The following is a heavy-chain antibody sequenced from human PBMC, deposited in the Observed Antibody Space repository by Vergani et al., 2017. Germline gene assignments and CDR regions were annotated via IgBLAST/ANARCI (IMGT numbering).Heavy chain of an antibody. J-gene: IGHJ4*02. CDR3: ARGRIVVLPAATSTRDFDD. Sequence: QVQLQQWGAGLLKPSETLSLTCAVYGGSFSGNHWSWFRQPPGKGLGWIGEINHSGSTNYNPSLDSLVTLAVDTSKNQFSLKLSSVTAADTAAYYCARGRIVVLPAATSTRDFDDWGQAGLVSVSS. D-gene: IGHD2-2*01. CDR2: INHSGST. CDR1: GGSFSGNH. V-gene: IGHV4-34*01.